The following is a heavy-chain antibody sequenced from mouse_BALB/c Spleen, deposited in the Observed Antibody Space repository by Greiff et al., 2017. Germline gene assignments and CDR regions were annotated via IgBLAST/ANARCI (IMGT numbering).Heavy chain of an antibody. V-gene: IGHV5-17*02. J-gene: IGHJ2*01. D-gene: IGHD2-14*01. CDR1: GFTFSSFG. CDR2: ISSGSSTI. CDR3: ARDYRYDGIDY. Sequence: EVMLVESGGGLVQPGGSRKLSCAASGFTFSSFGMHWVRPAPEKGLEWVAYISSGSSTIYYADTVKGRFTISRDNPKNTLFLQMTSLRSEDTAMYYCARDYRYDGIDYWGQGTTLTVSS.